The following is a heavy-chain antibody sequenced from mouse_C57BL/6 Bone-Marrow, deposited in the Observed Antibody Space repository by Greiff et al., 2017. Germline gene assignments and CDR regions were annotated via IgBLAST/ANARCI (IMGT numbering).Heavy chain of an antibody. Sequence: QVQLQQSGAELVRPGTSVKVSCKASGYAFTNYLIEWVKQRPGQGLEWVGVINPGSGGTNYKEKFKGKATLTADKSSSTAYMQLSSLTSEDSAVYFCAREGLRRGSWFAYWGQGTLVTVSA. V-gene: IGHV1-54*01. D-gene: IGHD2-4*01. CDR2: INPGSGGT. CDR3: AREGLRRGSWFAY. J-gene: IGHJ3*01. CDR1: GYAFTNYL.